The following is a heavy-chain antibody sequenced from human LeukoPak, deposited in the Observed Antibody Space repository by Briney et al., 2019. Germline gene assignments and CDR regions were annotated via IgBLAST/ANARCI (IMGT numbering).Heavy chain of an antibody. CDR1: GGTFNNHA. J-gene: IGHJ4*02. V-gene: IGHV1-69*13. CDR2: IIPISGTA. D-gene: IGHD6-13*01. Sequence: SVMVSCKASGGTFNNHAISWVRQAPGQGLEWMGVIIPISGTANYAQKFQGRVTITADESTSTVYMELSSLTSEDTAVYYCARWAGESSSWYPALFDYWGQGTLVTVSS. CDR3: ARWAGESSSWYPALFDY.